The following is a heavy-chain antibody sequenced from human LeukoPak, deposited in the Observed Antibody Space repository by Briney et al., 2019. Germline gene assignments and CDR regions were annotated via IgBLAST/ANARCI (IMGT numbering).Heavy chain of an antibody. V-gene: IGHV3-48*03. CDR2: ISSSGSTI. Sequence: GGSLRLSCAASGFTFSSYEMNWVRQAPGKGLEWVSYISSSGSTIYYADSVKGRFTISRDNAKNSLYPQMNSLRAEDTAVYYCARDEYSGYDLGYWGQGTLVTVSS. CDR3: ARDEYSGYDLGY. J-gene: IGHJ4*02. D-gene: IGHD5-12*01. CDR1: GFTFSSYE.